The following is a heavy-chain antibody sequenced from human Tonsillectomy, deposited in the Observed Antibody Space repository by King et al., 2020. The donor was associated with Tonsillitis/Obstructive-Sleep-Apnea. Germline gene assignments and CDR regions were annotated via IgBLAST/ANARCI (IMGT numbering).Heavy chain of an antibody. V-gene: IGHV1-69*12. J-gene: IGHJ5*02. Sequence: QLVQSGAEVKKPGSSVKVSCKASGGTFSSYAISWVRQAPGQGLEWMGGIIPIFGTANYAQKFQGRVTITADESTSTAYMELSSLRSEDTAVYYWASSRGFPGPNWFDPWGQGTLVTVSS. D-gene: IGHD2-2*01. CDR2: IIPIFGTA. CDR1: GGTFSSYA. CDR3: ASSRGFPGPNWFDP.